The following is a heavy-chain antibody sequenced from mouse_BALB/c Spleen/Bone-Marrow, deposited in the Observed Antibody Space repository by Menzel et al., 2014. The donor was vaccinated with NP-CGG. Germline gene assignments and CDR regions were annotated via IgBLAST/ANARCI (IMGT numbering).Heavy chain of an antibody. J-gene: IGHJ4*01. CDR2: IRNKAYGYTT. Sequence: EVKLVEFGGGLVQPGGSLRLSCTTSGFTFTDYYMRWVRQPPGKALEWLAFIRNKAYGYTTEYSASVRGRFTISRDNSQSILYLQMNTLRAEDSATYYCARVPMDYWGQGTSVSVSS. V-gene: IGHV7-3*02. CDR1: GFTFTDYY. CDR3: ARVPMDY.